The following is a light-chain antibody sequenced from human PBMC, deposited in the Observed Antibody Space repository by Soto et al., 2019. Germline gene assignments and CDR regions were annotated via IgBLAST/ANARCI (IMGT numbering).Light chain of an antibody. CDR2: DVS. Sequence: EIVLTQSPDTLSLSPGERATLSCRASQSVSTYLAWYQQKPGQAPRLVIYDVSNRATGIPARFSGSGSGTDLTLTISSLEPEDFAVYYCQQRVNWPLTFGGGTKVEIK. CDR1: QSVSTY. V-gene: IGKV3-11*01. J-gene: IGKJ4*01. CDR3: QQRVNWPLT.